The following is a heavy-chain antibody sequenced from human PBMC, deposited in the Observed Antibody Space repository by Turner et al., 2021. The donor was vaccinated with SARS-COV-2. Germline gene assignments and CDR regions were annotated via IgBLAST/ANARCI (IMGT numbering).Heavy chain of an antibody. CDR1: GGSISSSSYY. V-gene: IGHV4-39*01. J-gene: IGHJ4*02. D-gene: IGHD2-2*01. CDR2: VFSSGTT. Sequence: QVQLQESGPGLVTPSETLSLTCGVSGGSISSSSYYWGWIRQSPGKGLEWLATVFSSGTTYDNPSLNGRVSMSVDTSNNQFSLRLTSATVADTAVYYCVRPACSSTACYFYFDSWGQGILVTVSS. CDR3: VRPACSSTACYFYFDS.